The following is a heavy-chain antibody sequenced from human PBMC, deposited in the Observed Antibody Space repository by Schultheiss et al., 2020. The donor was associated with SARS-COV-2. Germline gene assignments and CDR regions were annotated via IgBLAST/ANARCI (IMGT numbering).Heavy chain of an antibody. D-gene: IGHD2-15*01. CDR2: ISWNSGSI. Sequence: GGSLRLSCAASGFTFDDYAMHWVRQAPGKGLEWVSGISWNSGSIGYADSVKGRFTISRDNAKNSLYLQMNSLRAEDTASYYCAKDIKAYCSGGSCYSGADYWGQGTLVTVSS. V-gene: IGHV3-9*01. J-gene: IGHJ4*02. CDR3: AKDIKAYCSGGSCYSGADY. CDR1: GFTFDDYA.